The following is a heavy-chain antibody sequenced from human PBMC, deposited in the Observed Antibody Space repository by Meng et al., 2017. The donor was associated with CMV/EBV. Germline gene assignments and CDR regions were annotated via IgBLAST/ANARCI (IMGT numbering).Heavy chain of an antibody. V-gene: IGHV4-61*08. J-gene: IGHJ6*02. D-gene: IGHD1-26*01. CDR1: GGSISSGDYY. CDR2: IYYSGST. Sequence: SETLSLTCTVSGGSISSGDYYWSWIRQPPGKGLEWIGYIYYSGSTNYNPSLKSRVTISVDTSKNQFSLKLSSVTAADTAVYYCARSAGTRYYYYGMDVWGQGTTVTVSS. CDR3: ARSAGTRYYYYGMDV.